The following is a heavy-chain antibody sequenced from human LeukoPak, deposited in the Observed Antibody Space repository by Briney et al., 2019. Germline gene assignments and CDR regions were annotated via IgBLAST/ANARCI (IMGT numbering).Heavy chain of an antibody. Sequence: VSVKVSCKVSGYTLTELSMHWVRQAPGKGLEWMGGFDPEDGETIYAQKFQGRVTMTEDTSTDTAYMELNSLRSEDTAVYYCAIALSVVAGPFDPWGQGTLVTVSS. CDR2: FDPEDGET. D-gene: IGHD6-19*01. V-gene: IGHV1-24*01. J-gene: IGHJ5*02. CDR1: GYTLTELS. CDR3: AIALSVVAGPFDP.